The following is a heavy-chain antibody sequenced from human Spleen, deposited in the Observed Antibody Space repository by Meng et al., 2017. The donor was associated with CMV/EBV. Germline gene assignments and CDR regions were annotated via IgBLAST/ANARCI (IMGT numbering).Heavy chain of an antibody. Sequence: QVQLQQWGAGLLKPSETLSLTCAVYGGSFSGYYWSWIRQPPGKGLEWIGEINHSGSTNYNPSLKSRVTISVDTSKNQFSLKLSSVTAADTAVYYCARPLHDPGIAAAGTPNWFDPWGQGTLVTVSS. CDR3: ARPLHDPGIAAAGTPNWFDP. J-gene: IGHJ5*02. V-gene: IGHV4-34*01. CDR2: INHSGST. D-gene: IGHD6-13*01. CDR1: GGSFSGYY.